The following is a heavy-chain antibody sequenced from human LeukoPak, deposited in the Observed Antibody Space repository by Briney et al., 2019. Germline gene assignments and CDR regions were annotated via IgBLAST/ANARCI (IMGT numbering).Heavy chain of an antibody. CDR2: IKQDGSEQ. CDR1: GFTFSSYW. Sequence: GGSLRLSCAASGFTFSSYWMSWVRQAPGKGLEWVANIKQDGSEQYYMDSVKGRFTVSRDNAKNSLYLQMNSLRAEDTAEYYCARIGYSSSCTDYWGQGTLVTVSS. V-gene: IGHV3-7*01. CDR3: ARIGYSSSCTDY. J-gene: IGHJ4*02. D-gene: IGHD6-6*01.